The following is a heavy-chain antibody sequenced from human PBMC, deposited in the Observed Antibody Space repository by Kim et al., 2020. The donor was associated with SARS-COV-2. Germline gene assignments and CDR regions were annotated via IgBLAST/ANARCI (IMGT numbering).Heavy chain of an antibody. Sequence: GGSLRLSCTASGFTFGDYAMSWVRQAPGKGLEWVGFIRSKAYGGTTEYAASVKGRFTISRDDSKSIAYLQMNSLKTEDTAVYYCAVIVGATQRAFDIWGQGTMVTVSS. D-gene: IGHD1-26*01. CDR2: IRSKAYGGTT. CDR1: GFTFGDYA. V-gene: IGHV3-49*04. CDR3: AVIVGATQRAFDI. J-gene: IGHJ3*02.